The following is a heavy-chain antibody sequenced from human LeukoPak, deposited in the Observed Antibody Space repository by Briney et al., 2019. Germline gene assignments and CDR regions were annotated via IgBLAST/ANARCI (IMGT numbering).Heavy chain of an antibody. D-gene: IGHD4-11*01. Sequence: PGGSLRLSCAASGFTFSSYSMNWVRQAPGKGLEWVSSFSSSSSYIYYADSVKGRFTISRDNAKNSLYLQMNSLRAEDTAVYYCASLTTVTTDGMDVWGQGTTVTVSS. CDR2: FSSSSSYI. CDR1: GFTFSSYS. J-gene: IGHJ6*02. V-gene: IGHV3-21*01. CDR3: ASLTTVTTDGMDV.